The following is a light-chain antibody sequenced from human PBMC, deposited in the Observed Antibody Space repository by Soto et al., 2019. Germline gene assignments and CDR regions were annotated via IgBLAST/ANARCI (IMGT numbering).Light chain of an antibody. Sequence: QSALTQPASVSGSPGQSITISCTGTSSDVGGYNYVSWYQQHPGKAPKLMIYEVSNRPSGVPNRFSGSKSGNTASLTISGLQAEDEADYYCSSYTSSSTLPYVFGTGTKVTV. J-gene: IGLJ1*01. CDR1: SSDVGGYNY. V-gene: IGLV2-14*01. CDR2: EVS. CDR3: SSYTSSSTLPYV.